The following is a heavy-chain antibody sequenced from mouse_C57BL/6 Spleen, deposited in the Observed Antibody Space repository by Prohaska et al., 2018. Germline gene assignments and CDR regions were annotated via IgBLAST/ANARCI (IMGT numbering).Heavy chain of an antibody. CDR2: ISSGSSTI. D-gene: IGHD2-3*01. Sequence: ISSGSSTIYYADTVKGRFTISRDNAKNTLFLQMTSLRSEDTAMYYCARQNDGYPWFAYWGQGTLVTVSA. CDR3: ARQNDGYPWFAY. V-gene: IGHV5-17*01. J-gene: IGHJ3*01.